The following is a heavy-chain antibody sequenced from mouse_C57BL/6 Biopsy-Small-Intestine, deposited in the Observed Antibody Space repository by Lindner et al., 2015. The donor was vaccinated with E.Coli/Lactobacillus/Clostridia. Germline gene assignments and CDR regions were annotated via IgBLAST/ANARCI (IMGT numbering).Heavy chain of an antibody. V-gene: IGHV10-3*01. J-gene: IGHJ4*01. Sequence: KGLEWVARIRSKSSNFATYYADSVKDRFTISRDDSQSMLYLQMNNLKTEDTAMYYCVRDRSDSSGYPYAMDYWGQGTSVTVSS. CDR3: VRDRSDSSGYPYAMDY. D-gene: IGHD3-2*02. CDR2: IRSKSSNFAT.